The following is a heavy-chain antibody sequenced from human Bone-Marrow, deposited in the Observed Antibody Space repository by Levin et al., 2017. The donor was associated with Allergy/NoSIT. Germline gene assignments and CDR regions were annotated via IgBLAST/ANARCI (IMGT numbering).Heavy chain of an antibody. CDR2: IIPILGIA. V-gene: IGHV1-69*02. Sequence: SVKVSCKASGGTFISYTISWVRQAPGQGLEWMGRIIPILGIANYAQKFQGRVTITADKSTSTAYMELSSLRSEDTAVYYCARSMTTDLYFDYWGQGTLVTVAS. J-gene: IGHJ4*02. D-gene: IGHD4-11*01. CDR1: GGTFISYT. CDR3: ARSMTTDLYFDY.